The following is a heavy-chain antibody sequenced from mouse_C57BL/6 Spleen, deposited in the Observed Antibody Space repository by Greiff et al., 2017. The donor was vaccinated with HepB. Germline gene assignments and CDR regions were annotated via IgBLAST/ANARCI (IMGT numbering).Heavy chain of an antibody. V-gene: IGHV1-55*01. CDR3: ARIPAYYSNYGYFDY. CDR2: IYPGSGST. CDR1: VYTFTSYW. Sequence: VQLQQPGAELVKPGASVKMSCKASVYTFTSYWITWVKQRPGQGLEWIGDIYPGSGSTNYNEKFKSKATLTVDTSSSTAYMQLSSLTSEDSAVYYCARIPAYYSNYGYFDYWGQGTTLTVSS. D-gene: IGHD2-5*01. J-gene: IGHJ2*01.